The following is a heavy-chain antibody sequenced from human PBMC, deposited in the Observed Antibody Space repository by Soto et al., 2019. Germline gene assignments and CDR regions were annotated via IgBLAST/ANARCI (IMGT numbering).Heavy chain of an antibody. V-gene: IGHV4-59*01. CDR3: ARDLWYSSGWRNYYYYVMDV. Sequence: SGTLYLTCIVSGASISSYHWSWVRQPPGKGLEWIGYIYYSGSTNYNPSLKSRVTISVDTSKNQFSLKLSSVAAADTAVYYCARDLWYSSGWRNYYYYVMDVRGQGTTVTVTS. CDR2: IYYSGST. CDR1: GASISSYH. J-gene: IGHJ6*02. D-gene: IGHD6-19*01.